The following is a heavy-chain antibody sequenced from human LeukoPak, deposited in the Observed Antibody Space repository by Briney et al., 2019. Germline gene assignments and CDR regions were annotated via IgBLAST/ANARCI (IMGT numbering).Heavy chain of an antibody. CDR3: ARDSGPGYGSDY. D-gene: IGHD3-10*01. CDR1: GGTFSSYA. Sequence: SVKVSCKASGGTFSSYAISWVRQAPGQGLEWMGGIIPIFGTANYAQKFQGRVTITTDESTSTAYMELSSLRSDDTAVYYCARDSGPGYGSDYWGQGTLVTVSS. J-gene: IGHJ4*02. V-gene: IGHV1-69*05. CDR2: IIPIFGTA.